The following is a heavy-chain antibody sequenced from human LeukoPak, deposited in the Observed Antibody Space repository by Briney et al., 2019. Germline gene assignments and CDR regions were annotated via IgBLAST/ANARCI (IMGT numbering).Heavy chain of an antibody. CDR2: IKSKTDGGTT. J-gene: IGHJ6*03. CDR1: GFTFSNAW. D-gene: IGHD3-10*01. CDR3: TTAYYYGSGSPTAPLSPLYYYYYMDV. Sequence: NTGGSLRLSCAASGFTFSNAWMSWVRQAPGKGLEWVGRIKSKTDGGTTDYAAPVKGRFTISRDDSKNTLYLQMNSLKTEDTAVYYCTTAYYYGSGSPTAPLSPLYYYYYMDVWGKGTTVTVSS. V-gene: IGHV3-15*01.